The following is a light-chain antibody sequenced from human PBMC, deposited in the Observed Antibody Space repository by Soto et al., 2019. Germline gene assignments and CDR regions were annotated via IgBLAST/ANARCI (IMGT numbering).Light chain of an antibody. CDR3: QQYNSPWT. CDR2: KAS. CDR1: QSISSW. Sequence: DIQMTQSPSTLSASVGDRVTITCRASQSISSWVAWYQQKPGKAPKLLIYKASSLESGVPSRFSGSGSGTEFTLTISSLQPDDFATYYCQQYNSPWTFGQGTKGEI. V-gene: IGKV1-5*03. J-gene: IGKJ1*01.